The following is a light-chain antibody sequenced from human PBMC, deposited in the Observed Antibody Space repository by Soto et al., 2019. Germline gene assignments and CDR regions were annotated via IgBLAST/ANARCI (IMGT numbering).Light chain of an antibody. CDR2: GAS. CDR1: QSVSSN. Sequence: EIVMKKSPATLSVSTGERATLSCRASQSVSSNLAWYQQKPGQAPRLLIYGASTRATGIPARFSGSGSGTDFTLTISRLEPEDFAVYYCHQYADSPLTFGGGTIVDIK. J-gene: IGKJ4*01. CDR3: HQYADSPLT. V-gene: IGKV3-15*01.